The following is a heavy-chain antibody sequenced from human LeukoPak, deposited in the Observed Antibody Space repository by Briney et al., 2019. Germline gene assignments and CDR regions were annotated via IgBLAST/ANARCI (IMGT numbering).Heavy chain of an antibody. D-gene: IGHD4-17*01. Sequence: GGSLRLSCAASGFTFSSYAMHWVRQAPGKGLEYVSAISSNGGSTYYANSVKGRFTISIDNSKNTLYLQMGSLRAEDMAVYYCARAIYGDYGPFDYWGQGTLVTVSS. J-gene: IGHJ4*02. CDR2: ISSNGGST. CDR3: ARAIYGDYGPFDY. CDR1: GFTFSSYA. V-gene: IGHV3-64*01.